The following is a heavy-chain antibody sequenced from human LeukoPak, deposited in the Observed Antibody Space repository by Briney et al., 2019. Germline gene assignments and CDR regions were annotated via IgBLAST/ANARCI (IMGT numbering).Heavy chain of an antibody. V-gene: IGHV3-48*04. CDR2: ISSSSSAI. Sequence: GGSLRLSCTASGFTFSIYSMNWVRQAPRKGLEWVSYISSSSSAIYYADSVKGRFTVSRDNAKTSLYLQMNSLRAEDTAVYFCARGGTYDYVWGSYRYWVDYWGQGTLVTVSS. CDR3: ARGGTYDYVWGSYRYWVDY. CDR1: GFTFSIYS. D-gene: IGHD3-16*02. J-gene: IGHJ4*02.